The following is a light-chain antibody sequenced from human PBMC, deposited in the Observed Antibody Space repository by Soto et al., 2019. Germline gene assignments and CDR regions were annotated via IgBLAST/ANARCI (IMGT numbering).Light chain of an antibody. Sequence: DIVMTQSPDSLAVSLGERATINCKSGQRVLYRSNSKNYLAWYQQKPGQPPKLLIHWASTRESGVPDRFSGSGSGTDFTLTISSLQAEDVAVYYCQQYYSTPPTFGGGTKVEIK. J-gene: IGKJ4*01. V-gene: IGKV4-1*01. CDR2: WAS. CDR1: QRVLYRSNSKNY. CDR3: QQYYSTPPT.